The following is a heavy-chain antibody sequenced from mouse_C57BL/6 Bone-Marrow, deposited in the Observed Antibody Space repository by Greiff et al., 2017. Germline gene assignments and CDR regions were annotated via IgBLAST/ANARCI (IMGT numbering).Heavy chain of an antibody. CDR1: GFNIKDTY. J-gene: IGHJ2*01. Sequence: EVQLQQSGAELVKPGASVKLSCTASGFNIKDTYMHWVKQRPEQGLEWIGRIDPAHGNTKYDPKLQGKATITADTSSNTAYLQLSSLTSEDAAVYYCARASGGYGGQGTTLTVSS. CDR2: IDPAHGNT. V-gene: IGHV14-3*02. D-gene: IGHD6-1*01. CDR3: ARASGGY.